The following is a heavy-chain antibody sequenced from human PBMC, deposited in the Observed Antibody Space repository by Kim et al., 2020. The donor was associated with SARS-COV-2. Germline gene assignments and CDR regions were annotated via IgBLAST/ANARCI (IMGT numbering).Heavy chain of an antibody. V-gene: IGHV3-21*01. J-gene: IGHJ5*02. Sequence: ADSVKGRSTISRETAKNALYLQMNSLRAEDTAVYYGARASSSWTDNWFDPWGQGTLVTVSS. CDR3: ARASSSWTDNWFDP. D-gene: IGHD6-13*01.